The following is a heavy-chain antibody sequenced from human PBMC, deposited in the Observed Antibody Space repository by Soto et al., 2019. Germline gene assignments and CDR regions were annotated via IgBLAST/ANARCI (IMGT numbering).Heavy chain of an antibody. CDR3: ARDLGGYVHLWDKSNY. CDR2: ISFDGSEK. D-gene: IGHD5-12*01. Sequence: QVQLVESGGGVVQPGASLRLSCVASGFRFSGFAMHWVRQAPGKGLEWVAVISFDGSEKFYVDSVKGRFSISRDDFHSTVFLQMDSLTPEDTGVYYCARDLGGYVHLWDKSNYWGQGTLLNVSS. CDR1: GFRFSGFA. V-gene: IGHV3-30*04. J-gene: IGHJ4*02.